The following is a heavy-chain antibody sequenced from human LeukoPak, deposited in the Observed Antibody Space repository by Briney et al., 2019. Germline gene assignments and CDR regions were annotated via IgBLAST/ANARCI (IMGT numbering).Heavy chain of an antibody. CDR1: GGSISSYY. V-gene: IGHV4-59*01. D-gene: IGHD2-2*01. CDR2: IYYSGST. CDR3: ARGPLGYCSSTSCYGYYSDY. J-gene: IGHJ4*02. Sequence: PSETLSLTCTVSGGSISSYYWSWIRQPPGKGLEWIGYIYYSGSTNYNPSLKSRVTISVDTSKNQFSLRLSSVTAADTAVYYCARGPLGYCSSTSCYGYYSDYWGQGTLVTVSS.